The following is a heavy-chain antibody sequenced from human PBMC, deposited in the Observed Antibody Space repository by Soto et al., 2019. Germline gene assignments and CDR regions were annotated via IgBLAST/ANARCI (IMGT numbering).Heavy chain of an antibody. J-gene: IGHJ6*02. CDR1: GYTFTSYG. CDR2: ISAYNGNT. CDR3: ARDLGDYYDSSGYFKGNGMDV. V-gene: IGHV1-18*04. D-gene: IGHD3-22*01. Sequence: ASVKVSCKASGYTFTSYGISWVRQAPGQGLEWMGWISAYNGNTNYAQKLRGRVTMTTDTSTSTAYMELRSLRSDDTAVYYCARDLGDYYDSSGYFKGNGMDVWGQGTTVTVSS.